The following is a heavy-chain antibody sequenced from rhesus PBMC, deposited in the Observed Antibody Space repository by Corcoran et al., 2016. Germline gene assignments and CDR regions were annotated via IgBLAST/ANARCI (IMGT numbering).Heavy chain of an antibody. CDR3: ARDQMNTVTRSLDY. Sequence: QVKLQESGPGLVKPSETLSLTCAVSGYSISNNYGNWISQQPGKGRVWIGSIYGSGGSNNLNPSLKSRVSLSVGTAKKQFSLKLNSVTAADTAVYYCARDQMNTVTRSLDYWGQGVLVTVSS. CDR1: GYSISNNY. J-gene: IGHJ4*01. D-gene: IGHD4-23*01. V-gene: IGHV4S14*01. CDR2: IYGSGGSN.